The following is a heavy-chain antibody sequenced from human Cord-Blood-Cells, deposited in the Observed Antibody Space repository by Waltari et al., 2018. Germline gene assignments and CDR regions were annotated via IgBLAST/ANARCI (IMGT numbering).Heavy chain of an antibody. CDR3: AREKYQLLFDY. Sequence: QVQLVESGGGVVQPGRSLRLSCAASGFTFSSSPTPRVRQAPGKGLEWVAVISYDGSNKYYADSVKGRFTISRDNSKNTLYLQMNSLRAEDTAVYYCAREKYQLLFDYWGQGTLVTVSS. CDR2: ISYDGSNK. V-gene: IGHV3-30-3*01. D-gene: IGHD2-2*01. J-gene: IGHJ4*02. CDR1: GFTFSSSP.